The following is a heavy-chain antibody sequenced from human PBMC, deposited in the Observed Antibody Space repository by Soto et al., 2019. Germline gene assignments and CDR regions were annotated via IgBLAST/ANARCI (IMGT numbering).Heavy chain of an antibody. V-gene: IGHV1-69*06. J-gene: IGHJ4*02. D-gene: IGHD2-2*02. CDR3: AREGRGKKAGYNGLVSLGY. Sequence: SVKVSCKVSGSRFSNYVISWVRQAPGHGLEWLGRIIPIFNSTKYAQNFQGRVTITADKSTSTASLELSSLRSDDTAVYFCAREGRGKKAGYNGLVSLGYWGQGTLVTVS. CDR1: GSRFSNYV. CDR2: IIPIFNST.